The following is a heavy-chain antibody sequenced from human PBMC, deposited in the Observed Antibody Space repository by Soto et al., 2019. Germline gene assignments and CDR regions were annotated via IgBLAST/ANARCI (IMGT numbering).Heavy chain of an antibody. CDR2: IYYSGST. D-gene: IGHD3-10*01. CDR3: ARDWSAEVLPDY. Sequence: KTSETLSLXCTVSGGSISSYYWSWIRQPPGKGLEWIGYIYYSGSTNYNPSLKSRVTISVDTSKNQFSLKLSSVTAADTAAYYCARDWSAEVLPDYWGQGTLVTVSS. J-gene: IGHJ4*02. CDR1: GGSISSYY. V-gene: IGHV4-59*01.